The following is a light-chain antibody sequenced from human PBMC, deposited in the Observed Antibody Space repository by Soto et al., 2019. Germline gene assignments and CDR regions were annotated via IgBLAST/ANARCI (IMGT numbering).Light chain of an antibody. CDR3: LSYTTSSTSYA. J-gene: IGLJ1*01. CDR1: SSDVGGYNY. CDR2: DVS. V-gene: IGLV2-14*01. Sequence: QSALTQPASVSGSPGQSITISCTGTSSDVGGYNYVSWFQQHPGKAPKLMISDVSNRPSGVSNRFSGSKSGNTASLTISGLQAEDEADYYFLSYTTSSTSYAFGTGTKVTVL.